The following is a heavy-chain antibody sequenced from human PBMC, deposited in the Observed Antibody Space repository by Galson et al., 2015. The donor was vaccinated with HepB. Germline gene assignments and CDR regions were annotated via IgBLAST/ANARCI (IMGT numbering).Heavy chain of an antibody. CDR1: GYSFTRYA. CDR3: ARQFGSSDWFVDL. J-gene: IGHJ2*01. CDR2: IYPGDSDT. V-gene: IGHV5-51*01. D-gene: IGHD6-6*01. Sequence: QSGAEVKKPGESLKISCKGSGYSFTRYAIGWVRQMPGKGLEWMGIIYPGDSDTRYSPSFQGQVTISADKSISTAHLQWSSLRASDSAMYYCARQFGSSDWFVDLWGRGTLVTVSS.